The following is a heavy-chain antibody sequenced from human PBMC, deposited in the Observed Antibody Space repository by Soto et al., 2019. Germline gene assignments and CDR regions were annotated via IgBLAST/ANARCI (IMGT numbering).Heavy chain of an antibody. Sequence: QVQLVQSGAEVKKPGASVKVSCKASGYTFTGYYMHWVRQAPGQGLEWMGWINPNSGGTNYAQKFQGWVTMTRDTSISTAYMELSRLRSDDTAVYYCARGFYYDSSGPTLGYWGQGTLVTVSS. J-gene: IGHJ4*02. V-gene: IGHV1-2*04. D-gene: IGHD3-22*01. CDR2: INPNSGGT. CDR1: GYTFTGYY. CDR3: ARGFYYDSSGPTLGY.